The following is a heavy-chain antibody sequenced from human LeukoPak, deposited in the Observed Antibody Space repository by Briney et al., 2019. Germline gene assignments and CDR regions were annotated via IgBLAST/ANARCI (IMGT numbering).Heavy chain of an antibody. CDR3: ARPNTDAAGYYFDY. J-gene: IGHJ4*02. CDR1: GYSLTTYG. Sequence: AAVKVSCKASGYSLTTYGITWVRQAPGQGLEWMGWITTYNGNTNYARKLQGRVTVTTDTSTTTVYMELRSLRSDDTAVYYCARPNTDAAGYYFDYWGQGTLVTVSS. CDR2: ITTYNGNT. D-gene: IGHD6-13*01. V-gene: IGHV1-18*01.